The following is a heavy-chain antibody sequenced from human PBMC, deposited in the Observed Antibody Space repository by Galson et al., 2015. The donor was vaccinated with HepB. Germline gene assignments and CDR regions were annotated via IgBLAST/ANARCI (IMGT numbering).Heavy chain of an antibody. D-gene: IGHD6-13*01. Sequence: SLRLSCAASGFSIRNYAMSWVRQAPGKGLEWVSEISGSGETTYYADSVKGRFTVSRDNSKNTLYLQMSSLRAEDTAVYYCAKEFGSSPTYYFDCWGQGTLVTVSS. V-gene: IGHV3-23*01. J-gene: IGHJ4*02. CDR2: ISGSGETT. CDR1: GFSIRNYA. CDR3: AKEFGSSPTYYFDC.